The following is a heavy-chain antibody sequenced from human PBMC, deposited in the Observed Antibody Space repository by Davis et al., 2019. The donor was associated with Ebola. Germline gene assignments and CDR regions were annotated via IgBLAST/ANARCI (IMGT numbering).Heavy chain of an antibody. CDR2: INHSGST. V-gene: IGHV4-34*01. Sequence: MPSETLSLTCAVYGGSFSGYYWSWIRQPPGKGLEWIGEINHSGSTNYNPSLKSRVTISVDTSKHQFSLKLSSVTAADTAVYYCAGLGYDFWSGYYTGLDYWGQGTLVTVSS. CDR3: AGLGYDFWSGYYTGLDY. D-gene: IGHD3-3*01. J-gene: IGHJ4*02. CDR1: GGSFSGYY.